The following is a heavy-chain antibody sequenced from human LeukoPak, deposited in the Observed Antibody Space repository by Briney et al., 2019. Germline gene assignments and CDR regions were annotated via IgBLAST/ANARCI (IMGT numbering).Heavy chain of an antibody. D-gene: IGHD3-22*01. CDR2: MNPNSGNS. J-gene: IGHJ1*01. CDR1: GYTFISYA. Sequence: ASVKVSCKASGYTFISYAMNWVRQAPGQGLEWMGWMNPNSGNSGFAQKFQGRVIMTRNTSIATAYMEVTNLRFDDTAVYYCVDPDRWGQGTLVTVSS. V-gene: IGHV1-8*01. CDR3: VDPDR.